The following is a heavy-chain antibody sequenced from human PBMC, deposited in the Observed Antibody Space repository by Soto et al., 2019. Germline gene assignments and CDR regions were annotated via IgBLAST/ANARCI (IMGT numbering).Heavy chain of an antibody. V-gene: IGHV1-46*01. CDR2: INPSGGST. Sequence: ASVKVSCKASGYTFTSYYMHWVRQAPGQGLEWMGIINPSGGSTSYAQKFQGRVTMTRDTSTSTVYMELSSLRSEDTAVYYCARDPLLRYSYYYYGMDVWGQGTTVTVSS. CDR3: ARDPLLRYSYYYYGMDV. J-gene: IGHJ6*02. CDR1: GYTFTSYY. D-gene: IGHD1-26*01.